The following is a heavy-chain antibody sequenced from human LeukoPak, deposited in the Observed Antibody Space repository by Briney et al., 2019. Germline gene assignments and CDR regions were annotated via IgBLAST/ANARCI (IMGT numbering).Heavy chain of an antibody. CDR1: GFTFNSYG. V-gene: IGHV3-33*01. Sequence: GGSLRLSCAASGFTFNSYGMHWVRQAPGKGLEWVAIIWYDGSSKYYADSVKGRFTISRDNSKNTLYLQMNSLRADDTAVFYCARGAYQLLRGYSYGHFDYWGQGTLVTVSS. CDR3: ARGAYQLLRGYSYGHFDY. D-gene: IGHD5-18*01. J-gene: IGHJ4*02. CDR2: IWYDGSSK.